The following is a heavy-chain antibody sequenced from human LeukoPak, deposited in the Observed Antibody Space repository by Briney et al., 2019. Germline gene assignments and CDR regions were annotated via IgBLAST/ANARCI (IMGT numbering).Heavy chain of an antibody. CDR3: ARGAYYYED. CDR1: GFTFSNYA. J-gene: IGHJ4*02. V-gene: IGHV3-48*01. Sequence: GGSLRLSCAASGFTFSNYALHWVRQAPGKGLEWVSYISSSSSTIYYADSVKGRFTISRDNAKNSLYLQMNSLRAEDTAVYYCARGAYYYEDWGQGTLVTVSS. CDR2: ISSSSSTI. D-gene: IGHD3-22*01.